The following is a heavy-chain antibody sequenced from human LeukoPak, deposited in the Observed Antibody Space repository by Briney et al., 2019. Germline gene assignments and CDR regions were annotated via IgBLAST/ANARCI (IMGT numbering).Heavy chain of an antibody. J-gene: IGHJ4*02. Sequence: GASVKVSCKASGYTLSSYYMHWVRHPPGQGLEWRVIINPSVYSTSPPQKVPRRFTNTIDISTSTLFMALSSLRAERTAVYYCARELSSSSRLLVSWGPGTLVTVSS. CDR1: GYTLSSYY. CDR3: ARELSSSSRLLVS. D-gene: IGHD6-6*01. CDR2: INPSVYST. V-gene: IGHV1-46*03.